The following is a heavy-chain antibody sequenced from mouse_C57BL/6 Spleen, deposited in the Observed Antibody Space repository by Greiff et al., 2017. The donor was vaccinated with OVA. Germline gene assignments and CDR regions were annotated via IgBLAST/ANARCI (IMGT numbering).Heavy chain of an antibody. V-gene: IGHV10-1*01. Sequence: EVQLVESGGGLVQPKGSLKLSCAASGFSFNTYAMNWVRQAPGKGLEWVARIRSKSNNYATYYADSVKDRFTISRDDSESMLYMQMSNLKTEDTAMYYCVRHEDYGTLDYWGQGTTLTVSS. J-gene: IGHJ2*01. CDR1: GFSFNTYA. D-gene: IGHD2-1*01. CDR2: IRSKSNNYAT. CDR3: VRHEDYGTLDY.